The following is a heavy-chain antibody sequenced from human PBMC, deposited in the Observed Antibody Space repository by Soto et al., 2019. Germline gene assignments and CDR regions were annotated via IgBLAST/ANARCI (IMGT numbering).Heavy chain of an antibody. CDR2: ISSSSSYT. CDR3: ARYSSSGPFDI. CDR1: GFTFSYYY. J-gene: IGHJ3*02. V-gene: IGHV3-11*06. D-gene: IGHD6-13*01. Sequence: GGSLRLSCAASGFTFSYYYMSWIRQAPGKGLEWVSYISSSSSYTNYADSVKGRFTISRDNAKNSPYLQMNSLRAEDTAVYYCARYSSSGPFDIWGQGTMVTVSS.